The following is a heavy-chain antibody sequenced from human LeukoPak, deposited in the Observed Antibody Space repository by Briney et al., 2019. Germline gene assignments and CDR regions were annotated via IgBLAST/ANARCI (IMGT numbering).Heavy chain of an antibody. V-gene: IGHV4-59*08. D-gene: IGHD2-15*01. CDR1: GGSISSYY. J-gene: IGHJ4*02. CDR2: IYYSGST. Sequence: SETLSLTCTVSGGSISSYYWSWIRQPPGKGLEWIGYIYYSGSTNYNPSLKGRVTISVDTSKSQFSLKLSSVTAADTAVYYCARQGYCSGGSCYFSFDYWGQGTLVTVSS. CDR3: ARQGYCSGGSCYFSFDY.